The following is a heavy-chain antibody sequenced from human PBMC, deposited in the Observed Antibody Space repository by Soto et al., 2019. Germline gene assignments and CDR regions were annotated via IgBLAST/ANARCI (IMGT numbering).Heavy chain of an antibody. D-gene: IGHD2-21*01. J-gene: IGHJ6*02. CDR2: ISYDGTNK. V-gene: IGHV3-30*18. CDR1: GFTFSSHG. CDR3: VKDRRTEAYGMEV. Sequence: QVQLVESGGGVVQPGRSLRLSCAASGFTFSSHGLHWVRQAPSRGLEWVAVISYDGTNKQYGDSVKGRFTISRDNSQNTLYLKMHSLRAEDTAVYYCVKDRRTEAYGMEVWGQGTTVTVSS.